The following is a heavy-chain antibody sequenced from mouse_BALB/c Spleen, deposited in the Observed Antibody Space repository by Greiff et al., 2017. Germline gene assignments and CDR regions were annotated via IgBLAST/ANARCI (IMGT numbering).Heavy chain of an antibody. CDR3: ARSEYGNFFDY. J-gene: IGHJ2*01. CDR1: GYTFTSYW. D-gene: IGHD2-10*02. Sequence: QVQLQQPGAELVKPGAPVKLSCKASGYTFTSYWMNWVKQRPGRGLEWIGRIDPSDSETHYNQKFKDKATLTVDKSSSTAYIQLSSLTSEDSAVYYCARSEYGNFFDYWGQGTTLTGSS. CDR2: IDPSDSET. V-gene: IGHV1-69*02.